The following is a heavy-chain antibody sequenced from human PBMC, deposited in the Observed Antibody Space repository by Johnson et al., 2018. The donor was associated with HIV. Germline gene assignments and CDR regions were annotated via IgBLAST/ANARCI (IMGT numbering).Heavy chain of an antibody. V-gene: IGHV3-64*01. D-gene: IGHD3-10*01. CDR2: ISSNGGTT. CDR3: TKDQYGSSGRYAFDI. J-gene: IGHJ3*02. Sequence: EVQLLESGGGLVQPGGSLRLSCVASGFTFSTYVMHWVRQAPGKGLENVSAISSNGGTTYYANSVKGRLTISRDNSKNTLYLQMGSLRAEDMAVYYCTKDQYGSSGRYAFDIWGQGTMVTVSS. CDR1: GFTFSTYV.